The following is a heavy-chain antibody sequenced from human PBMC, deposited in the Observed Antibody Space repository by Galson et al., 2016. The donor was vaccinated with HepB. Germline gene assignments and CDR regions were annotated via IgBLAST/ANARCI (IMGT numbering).Heavy chain of an antibody. CDR3: ARDRDSRYVYGSGSYYPSFDY. CDR2: IIPIFGPP. Sequence: SVKVSCKASGGSFSNSAISWVRQAPGQGLEWMGGIIPIFGPPNYAQKFQGRVTIIADESTSTAYMELSSLKSEDTAVYYCARDRDSRYVYGSGSYYPSFDYWGQGTLVTVSS. CDR1: GGSFSNSA. J-gene: IGHJ4*02. V-gene: IGHV1-69*13. D-gene: IGHD3-10*01.